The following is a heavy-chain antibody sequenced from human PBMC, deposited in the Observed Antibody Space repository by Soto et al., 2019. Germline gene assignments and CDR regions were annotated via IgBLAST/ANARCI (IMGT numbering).Heavy chain of an antibody. J-gene: IGHJ5*01. CDR2: TYYRSKWYN. CDR3: ARLIGNSWLDS. Sequence: PSQTLSLTCAVSGDSVSSSSVTWNWIRQSPSRGLEWLGRTYYRSKWYNDYAVSVKSRITINPDTSNNQLSLQLNSVTPDDTAVYYCARLIGNSWLDSWGQGTLVTVSS. V-gene: IGHV6-1*01. CDR1: GDSVSSSSVT. D-gene: IGHD2-8*01.